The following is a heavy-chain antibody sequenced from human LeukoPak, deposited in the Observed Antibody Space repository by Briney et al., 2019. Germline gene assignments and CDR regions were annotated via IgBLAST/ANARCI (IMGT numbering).Heavy chain of an antibody. V-gene: IGHV3-21*01. J-gene: IGHJ4*02. CDR2: INNVGSHI. CDR1: GFTLSSSA. CDR3: ARVRYSSAWIFDY. D-gene: IGHD6-19*01. Sequence: GGSLRLSCAASGFTLSSSAMNWVRQAPGKGLEWVSSINNVGSHIYYAGSVKGRFTVSRDNTKNSLYLQMNSLRAEDTAVYYCARVRYSSAWIFDYWGQGTLVTVSS.